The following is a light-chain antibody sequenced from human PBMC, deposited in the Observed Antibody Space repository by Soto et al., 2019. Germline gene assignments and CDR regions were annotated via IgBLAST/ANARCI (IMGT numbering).Light chain of an antibody. CDR1: QSIRKY. CDR2: AAS. V-gene: IGKV1-39*01. CDR3: QQSGDNPPWK. J-gene: IGKJ1*01. Sequence: DIQMTQSPSSLSASVGDRVIITCRASQSIRKYLNWYQHKPGKVPTLLIYAASSLQSGVPSRFSGSGSGTEFTLTITSLQPEDFATYYCQQSGDNPPWKVGQGTKVDIK.